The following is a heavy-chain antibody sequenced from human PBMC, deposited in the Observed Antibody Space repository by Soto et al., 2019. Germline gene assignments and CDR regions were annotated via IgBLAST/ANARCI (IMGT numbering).Heavy chain of an antibody. J-gene: IGHJ4*02. Sequence: QVQLVQSGAEVKKPGASVKVSCKASGYTFITYDINWVRQAPGQGLEWMGWMNPDTGGTGYAQRCQGRIIMTRNTSISTAYLELSSLTSEDTAVYFCTRAQEVLPNYWGQGTQVTVSS. CDR3: TRAQEVLPNY. CDR2: MNPDTGGT. CDR1: GYTFITYD. D-gene: IGHD2-15*01. V-gene: IGHV1-8*01.